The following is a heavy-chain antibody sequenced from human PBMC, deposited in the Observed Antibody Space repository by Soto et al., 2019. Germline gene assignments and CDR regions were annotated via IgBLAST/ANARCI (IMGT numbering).Heavy chain of an antibody. D-gene: IGHD4-4*01. J-gene: IGHJ4*02. V-gene: IGHV1-18*04. CDR1: GYIFTSYG. CDR3: TRYYLYSKCLDS. CDR2: TSPYNGNT. Sequence: AAVKVSSTDSGYIFTSYGVTWVRQAPGQGLEWLGWTSPYNGNTNYAQKFQGTVTTTTDTSTSTAYMGLRSLLSDGTAFYYCTRYYLYSKCLDSRGQRALVT.